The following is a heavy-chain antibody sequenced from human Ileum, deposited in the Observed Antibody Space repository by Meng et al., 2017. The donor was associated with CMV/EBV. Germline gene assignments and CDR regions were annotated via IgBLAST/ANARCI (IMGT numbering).Heavy chain of an antibody. CDR2: IDYSGSS. CDR3: ARSRREDWFDP. V-gene: IGHV4-39*06. D-gene: IGHD1-26*01. J-gene: IGHJ5*02. CDR1: GASISSSRYW. Sequence: RQLLQAGGAVKVQRSEDLVPTSPSAGASISSSRYWVGWIRQPAGKGLGWIESIDYSGSSYYNPPLKGRVTSSADTTKDHISLKVHSVAAAATDICACARSRREDWFDPWGQGTLVTVSS.